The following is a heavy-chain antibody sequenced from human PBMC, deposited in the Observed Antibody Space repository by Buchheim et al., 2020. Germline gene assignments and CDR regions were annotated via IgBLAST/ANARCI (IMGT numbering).Heavy chain of an antibody. CDR3: AKGQTEAVAGTGDFDY. V-gene: IGHV3-30*18. D-gene: IGHD6-19*01. Sequence: QVQLVESGGGVVQPGRSLRLSCAASGFXFSSYGMHWVRQAPGKGLEWVAVISYDGSNKYYADSVKGRFTISRDNSKNTLYLQMNSLRAEDTAVYYCAKGQTEAVAGTGDFDYWGQGTL. CDR1: GFXFSSYG. CDR2: ISYDGSNK. J-gene: IGHJ4*02.